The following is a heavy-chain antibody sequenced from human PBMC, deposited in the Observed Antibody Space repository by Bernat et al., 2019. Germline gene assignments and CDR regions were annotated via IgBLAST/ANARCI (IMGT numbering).Heavy chain of an antibody. CDR3: ARDSRGIPDYDILTGLGWFDP. CDR2: IYSGGST. CDR1: GFTVSSNY. Sequence: EVQLVESGGGLVQPGGSLRLSCAASGFTVSSNYMSWVRQAPGKGLEWVSVIYSGGSTYSADSVKGRFTISRDNSKNTLYLKMNSLRAEDTAVYYCARDSRGIPDYDILTGLGWFDPWGQGTLVTVSS. J-gene: IGHJ5*02. V-gene: IGHV3-66*01. D-gene: IGHD3-9*01.